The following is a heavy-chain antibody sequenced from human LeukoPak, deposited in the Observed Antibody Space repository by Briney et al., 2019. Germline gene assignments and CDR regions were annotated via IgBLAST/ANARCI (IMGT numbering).Heavy chain of an antibody. D-gene: IGHD3-10*01. CDR1: GFTFSSFG. Sequence: GGSLRLSCAASGFTFSSFGMNWVRPAPGKGLEGVSYISYSSSLTDYADSVKGRFTIPRDNAKNSLSLQLNSLRDEDTAVYFCAKVIRGGYGMDVWGQGTTVTVSS. CDR3: AKVIRGGYGMDV. J-gene: IGHJ6*02. V-gene: IGHV3-48*02. CDR2: ISYSSSLT.